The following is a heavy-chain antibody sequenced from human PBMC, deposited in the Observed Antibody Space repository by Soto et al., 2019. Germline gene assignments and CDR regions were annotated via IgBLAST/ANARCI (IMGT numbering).Heavy chain of an antibody. CDR2: IVVGSGNT. V-gene: IGHV1-58*01. CDR1: EFTFTSSA. Sequence: QMQLVQSGPEVKKPGTSVKVSCKASEFTFTSSAVQGVRQARAQRLEWIGWIVVGSGNTNYAQKFQERVTISRDMSTSPAYMKLRSLRFEDTAVYYCAADGAMTDRPFDYCGQGTLVTVS. D-gene: IGHD3-16*01. J-gene: IGHJ4*02. CDR3: AADGAMTDRPFDY.